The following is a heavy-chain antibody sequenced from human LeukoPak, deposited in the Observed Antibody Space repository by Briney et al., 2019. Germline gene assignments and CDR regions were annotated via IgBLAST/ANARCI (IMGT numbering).Heavy chain of an antibody. J-gene: IGHJ4*02. CDR3: ARQPQRFLEWLLYAEFDY. D-gene: IGHD3-3*01. V-gene: IGHV4-61*02. CDR1: GGSISSGNFY. Sequence: SQTLSLTCTVSGGSISSGNFYWTWIRQPAGKRPEWIGRIYTSGSTNYNPALKSRVTISVDTSKNQLSLTMTSMTAADTAVYFCARQPQRFLEWLLYAEFDYWGQGTLVTVSS. CDR2: IYTSGST.